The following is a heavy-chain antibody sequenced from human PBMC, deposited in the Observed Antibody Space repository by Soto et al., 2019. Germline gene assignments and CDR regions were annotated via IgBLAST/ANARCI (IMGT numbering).Heavy chain of an antibody. V-gene: IGHV4-59*01. CDR1: GGSISSYY. CDR3: ARAWIFGVVIIPWFDP. D-gene: IGHD3-3*01. J-gene: IGHJ5*02. CDR2: IYYSGST. Sequence: PSETLSLTCTVSGGSISSYYWSWIRQPPGKGLEWIGYIYYSGSTNYNPSLKSRVTISVDTSKNQFSLKLSSVTAADTAVYYCARAWIFGVVIIPWFDPWGQATLVTVSS.